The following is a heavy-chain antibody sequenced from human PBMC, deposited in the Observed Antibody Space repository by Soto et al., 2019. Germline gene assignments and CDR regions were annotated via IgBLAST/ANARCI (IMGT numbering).Heavy chain of an antibody. CDR3: AYSMVRGLIWENYMDV. Sequence: ASVKVSCKASGYTFTSYGISWVRQAPGQGLEWMGWISAYNGNTNYAQKLQGRVTMTTDTSTSTAYMELRSLRSDDTAVYYCAYSMVRGLIWENYMDVWGKGTTVTVSS. J-gene: IGHJ6*03. CDR1: GYTFTSYG. V-gene: IGHV1-18*01. D-gene: IGHD3-10*01. CDR2: ISAYNGNT.